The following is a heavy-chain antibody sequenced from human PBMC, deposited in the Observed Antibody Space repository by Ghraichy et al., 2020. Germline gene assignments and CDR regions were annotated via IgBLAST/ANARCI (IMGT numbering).Heavy chain of an antibody. CDR1: GYTFTGYY. J-gene: IGHJ4*02. D-gene: IGHD3-16*02. CDR2: INPNSGGT. CDR3: ARDIVSDEIIDY. V-gene: IGHV1-2*02. Sequence: ASVKVSCKASGYTFTGYYMHWVRQAPGQGLEWMGWINPNSGGTNYAQKFQGRVTMTRDTSISTAYMELSRLRSDDTAVYYCARDIVSDEIIDYWGQGTLVTVSS.